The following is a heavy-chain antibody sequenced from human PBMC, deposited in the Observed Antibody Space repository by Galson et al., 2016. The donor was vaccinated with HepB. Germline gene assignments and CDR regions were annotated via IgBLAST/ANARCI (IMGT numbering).Heavy chain of an antibody. Sequence: SLRLSCAASGFTFSSYGMHWVRQAPGKGLEWVAVITYDGRIKYYADSVKGRFTISRDNSKNTLFLQMNNVRAEDTAVYYCAKGARNGRPHSRVAFDYWGQGTTVIVSS. V-gene: IGHV3-30*18. CDR3: AKGARNGRPHSRVAFDY. D-gene: IGHD3-22*01. CDR1: GFTFSSYG. J-gene: IGHJ4*02. CDR2: ITYDGRIK.